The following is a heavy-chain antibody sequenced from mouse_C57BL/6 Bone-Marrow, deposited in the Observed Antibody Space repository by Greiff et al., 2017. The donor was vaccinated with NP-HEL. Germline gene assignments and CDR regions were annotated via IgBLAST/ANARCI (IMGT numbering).Heavy chain of an antibody. CDR3: ARRGAQATDAMDY. Sequence: QVQLQQSGAELVKPGASVKMSCKASGYTFTTYPIEWMKQNHGKSLEWIGNFHPYNDDTTSPPKFKGKATLTVEKSSSTVYLELSRLTSDDSAVYYCARRGAQATDAMDYWGQGTSVTVSS. CDR2: FHPYNDDT. V-gene: IGHV1-47*01. D-gene: IGHD3-2*02. CDR1: GYTFTTYP. J-gene: IGHJ4*01.